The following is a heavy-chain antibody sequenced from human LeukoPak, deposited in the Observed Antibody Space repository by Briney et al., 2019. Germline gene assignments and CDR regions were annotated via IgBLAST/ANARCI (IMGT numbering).Heavy chain of an antibody. Sequence: GGSLRLSCAASGFTFSSYAMNWVRQAPGKGLEWVANIKQDGSEKYYVDSVKGRFTISRDNAKNSLYLQMNSLRAEDTAVYYCARVKRWLGFDYWGQGTLVTVSS. CDR2: IKQDGSEK. J-gene: IGHJ4*02. CDR1: GFTFSSYA. CDR3: ARVKRWLGFDY. D-gene: IGHD6-19*01. V-gene: IGHV3-7*01.